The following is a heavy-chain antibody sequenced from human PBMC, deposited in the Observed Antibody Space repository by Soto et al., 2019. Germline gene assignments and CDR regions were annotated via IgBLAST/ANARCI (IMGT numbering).Heavy chain of an antibody. CDR1: GDSLSSDKW. D-gene: IGHD3-9*01. Sequence: SETLSLTCAVSGDSLSSDKWWSWVRQALGKGLEWIGEVHRSGSSNSNPSLKSRVTLSVDKSQNDFSLKASDTAMYYCASALRYFDWSQYEYFDYWCQGTLVTVSS. CDR2: VHRSGSS. CDR3: ASALRYFDWSQYEYFDY. J-gene: IGHJ4*02. V-gene: IGHV4-4*02.